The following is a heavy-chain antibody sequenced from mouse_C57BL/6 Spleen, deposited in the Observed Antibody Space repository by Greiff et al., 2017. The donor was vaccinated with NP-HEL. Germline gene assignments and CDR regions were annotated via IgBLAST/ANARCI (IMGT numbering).Heavy chain of an antibody. Sequence: EVQLQQSGPELVKPGASVKISCKASGYTFTDYYMNWVKQSHGKSLEWIGDINPNNGGTSYNQKFKGKATLTVDKSSSTAYMELCSLTSEDSAVYYCARKDLFITTDYWGQGTTLTVSS. V-gene: IGHV1-26*01. CDR3: ARKDLFITTDY. J-gene: IGHJ2*01. D-gene: IGHD1-1*01. CDR1: GYTFTDYY. CDR2: INPNNGGT.